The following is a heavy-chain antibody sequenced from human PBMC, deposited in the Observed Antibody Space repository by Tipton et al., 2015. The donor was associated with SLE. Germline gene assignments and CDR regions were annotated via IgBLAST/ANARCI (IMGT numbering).Heavy chain of an antibody. D-gene: IGHD6-6*01. CDR3: ARGAPYSTSSVGWFDP. J-gene: IGHJ5*02. V-gene: IGHV4-39*07. Sequence: TLSLTCTVSGGSISSSSYYWGWIRQPPGKGLEWIGSIYYSGSTNYNPSLKSRVTISVDTSKNHFSLKLNSVTAADTAVYYCARGAPYSTSSVGWFDPWGHGTLVTVSS. CDR2: IYYSGST. CDR1: GGSISSSSYY.